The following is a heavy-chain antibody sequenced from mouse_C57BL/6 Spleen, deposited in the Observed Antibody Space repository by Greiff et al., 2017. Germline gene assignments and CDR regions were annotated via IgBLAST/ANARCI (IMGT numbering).Heavy chain of an antibody. CDR2: INPGSGGT. CDR1: GYAFTNYL. CDR3: ARHYYGSSFFAY. D-gene: IGHD1-1*01. V-gene: IGHV1-54*01. Sequence: VKLMESGAELVRPGTSVKVSCKASGYAFTNYLIEWVKQRPGQGLEWIGVINPGSGGTNYNEKFKGKATLTADKSSSTAYMQLSSLTSEDSAVYFCARHYYGSSFFAYWGQGTLVTVSA. J-gene: IGHJ3*01.